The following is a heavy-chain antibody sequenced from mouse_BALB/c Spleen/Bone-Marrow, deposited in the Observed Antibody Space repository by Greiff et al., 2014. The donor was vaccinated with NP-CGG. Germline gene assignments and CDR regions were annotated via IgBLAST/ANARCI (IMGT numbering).Heavy chain of an antibody. V-gene: IGHV1-9*01. CDR1: GYTFSSYW. CDR2: ILPGSGST. Sequence: VQLQQSGAELMKPGASVKISCKATGYTFSSYWIEWVKQRPGHGLEWIGEILPGSGSTNCNEKFKGKATFTADTSSNTACMQLSSLTSEDSAVYYCARRGGWLGYFDVWGAGTTVTVSS. J-gene: IGHJ1*01. CDR3: ARRGGWLGYFDV. D-gene: IGHD2-3*01.